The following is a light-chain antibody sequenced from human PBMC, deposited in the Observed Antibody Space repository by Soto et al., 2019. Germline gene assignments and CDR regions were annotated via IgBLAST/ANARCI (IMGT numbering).Light chain of an antibody. CDR1: QSVSSEK. J-gene: IGKJ4*01. CDR3: QQYGSSLLT. CDR2: GAS. V-gene: IGKV3-20*01. Sequence: EIVLTQSPGTLSLSPGERASLSCRASQSVSSEKLAWYQQKPGQAPRLLIFGASGRATGIPERFSGSGSGTGFSLTISRLEPEDSAVDYCQQYGSSLLTFGGGTKVDIK.